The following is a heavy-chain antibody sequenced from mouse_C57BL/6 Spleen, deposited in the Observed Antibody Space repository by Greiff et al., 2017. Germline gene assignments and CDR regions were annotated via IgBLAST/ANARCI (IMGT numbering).Heavy chain of an antibody. D-gene: IGHD2-5*01. J-gene: IGHJ2*01. Sequence: QVQLQQPGAELVRPGSSVKLSCKASGYTFTSYWMHWVKQRPIPGLEWIGNIDPSDSEPHSNQKFKDKATLTVDKSSSTAYMQLSSLTSDDSAVYYCARSGSNYDFDDWGQGTTLTVAS. CDR2: IDPSDSEP. V-gene: IGHV1-52*01. CDR1: GYTFTSYW. CDR3: ARSGSNYDFDD.